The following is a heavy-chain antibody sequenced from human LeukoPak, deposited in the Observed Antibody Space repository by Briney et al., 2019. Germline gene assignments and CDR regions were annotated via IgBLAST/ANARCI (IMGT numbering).Heavy chain of an antibody. V-gene: IGHV4-34*01. CDR3: ARDDDSSGYYYDDAFDI. Sequence: SQTLSLTCAVYGGSFSGYYWSWIRQPPGKGLEWIGEINHSGSTNYNPSLTSRVTISVDTSKNQFSLKLSSVTAADTAVYYCARDDDSSGYYYDDAFDIWGQGTMVTVSS. D-gene: IGHD3-22*01. CDR1: GGSFSGYY. CDR2: INHSGST. J-gene: IGHJ3*02.